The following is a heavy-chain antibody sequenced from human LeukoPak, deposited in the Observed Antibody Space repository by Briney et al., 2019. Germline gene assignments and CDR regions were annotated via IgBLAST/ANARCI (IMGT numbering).Heavy chain of an antibody. D-gene: IGHD6-19*01. V-gene: IGHV3-23*01. J-gene: IGHJ2*01. CDR2: ITGSGGST. CDR3: AKAVAGYWYFDL. Sequence: GGSLRLSCAASGFTFSSYAMSWVRQAPGKGLEWVSAITGSGGSTYYADSVQGRFTISRDNSKNTLYLEMNSLRAEDTAVYYCAKAVAGYWYFDLWGRGTLVTVSS. CDR1: GFTFSSYA.